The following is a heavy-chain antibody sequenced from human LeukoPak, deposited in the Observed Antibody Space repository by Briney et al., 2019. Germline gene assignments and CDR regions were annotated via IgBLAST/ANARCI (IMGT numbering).Heavy chain of an antibody. J-gene: IGHJ4*02. D-gene: IGHD1-1*01. V-gene: IGHV3-9*01. Sequence: PGRSLRLSCAASGFTFSSYAMHWVRQAPGKGLEWVSGISWNSGSIGYADSVKGRFTISRDNAKNSLYLQMNSLRAEDTALYYCAKGRYSDYFDYWGQGTLVTVSS. CDR1: GFTFSSYA. CDR2: ISWNSGSI. CDR3: AKGRYSDYFDY.